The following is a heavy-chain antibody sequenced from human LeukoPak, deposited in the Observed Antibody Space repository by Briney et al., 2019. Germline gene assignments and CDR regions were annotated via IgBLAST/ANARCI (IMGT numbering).Heavy chain of an antibody. CDR1: GYTFTSYG. Sequence: GASVKVSCKASGYTFTSYGISWVRQAPGQGLEWMGWISANNGNTNYVQKLQGRVTMTTDTSTSTAYMELRSLRSDDTAVYYCARSMITFGGVIVSHDAFDIWGQGTMVTVSS. V-gene: IGHV1-18*01. CDR2: ISANNGNT. J-gene: IGHJ3*02. D-gene: IGHD3-16*02. CDR3: ARSMITFGGVIVSHDAFDI.